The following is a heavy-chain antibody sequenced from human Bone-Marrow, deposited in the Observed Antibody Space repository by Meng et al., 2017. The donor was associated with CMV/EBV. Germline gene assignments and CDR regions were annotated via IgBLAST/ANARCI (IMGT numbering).Heavy chain of an antibody. CDR1: GYTFTSYG. CDR3: ARDKGYCSSTSCYSTILYYYYYGMDV. V-gene: IGHV1-18*01. D-gene: IGHD2-2*01. J-gene: IGHJ6*02. Sequence: ASVKVSCKASGYTFTSYGISWVRQAPGQGLEWMGWISAYNGNTNYAQKLQGRVTMTTDTSTSTAYMELRSLRSDDTAVYYCARDKGYCSSTSCYSTILYYYYYGMDVCGQGTTVTVSS. CDR2: ISAYNGNT.